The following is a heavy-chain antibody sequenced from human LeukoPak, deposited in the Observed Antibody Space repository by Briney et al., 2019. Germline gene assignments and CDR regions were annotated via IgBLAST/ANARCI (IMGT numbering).Heavy chain of an antibody. J-gene: IGHJ5*02. CDR3: AKLIYSNYGANWFDP. V-gene: IGHV3-23*01. Sequence: PGGSLRLSCAASGFTFSSYAMHWVRQAPGKGLEWVSAISGSGGSTYYADSVKGRFTISRDNSKNTLYLQMNSLRAEDTAVYYCAKLIYSNYGANWFDPWGQGTLVTVSS. CDR2: ISGSGGST. CDR1: GFTFSSYA. D-gene: IGHD4-11*01.